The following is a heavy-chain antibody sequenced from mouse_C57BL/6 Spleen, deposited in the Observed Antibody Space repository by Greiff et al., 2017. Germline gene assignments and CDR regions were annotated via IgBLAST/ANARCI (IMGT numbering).Heavy chain of an antibody. Sequence: EVKLQESGPGLVKPSQSLSLTCSVTGYSITSGYYWNWIRQFPGNKLEWMGYISYDGSNNYNPSLKNRISITRDTSKNQFFLKLNSVTTEDTATYYCAREGPWGAMDYWGQGTSVTVSS. CDR3: AREGPWGAMDY. V-gene: IGHV3-6*01. CDR2: ISYDGSN. J-gene: IGHJ4*01. CDR1: GYSITSGYY.